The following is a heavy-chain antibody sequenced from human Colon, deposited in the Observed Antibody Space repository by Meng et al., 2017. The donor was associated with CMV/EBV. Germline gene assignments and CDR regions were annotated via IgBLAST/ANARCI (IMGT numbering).Heavy chain of an antibody. CDR2: ISSSGSTI. D-gene: IGHD6-25*01. V-gene: IGHV3-11*01. CDR3: ARGGFAATPRTRV. CDR1: GFTCSDYY. J-gene: IGHJ4*02. Sequence: ADDGFTCSDYYISWIRQAPGKGLEWVSYISSSGSTIYYADSVKGRFTISRENAKNSLYLQMNSLRAEDTAVYYCARGGFAATPRTRVWGQGTLVTVSS.